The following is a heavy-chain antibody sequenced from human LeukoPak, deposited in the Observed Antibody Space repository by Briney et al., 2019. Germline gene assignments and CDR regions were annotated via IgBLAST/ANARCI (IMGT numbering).Heavy chain of an antibody. CDR3: ARLLFGGYSDY. V-gene: IGHV3-7*01. D-gene: IGHD2-15*01. CDR1: RFTFSNYW. J-gene: IGHJ4*02. Sequence: PGESLRLSCAASRFTFSNYWMSWVRQAPGKGLEWVASINQGGNEKHFVDSVKGRFTISRDNAQNSLYVQMNSLRAEDTAVYYCARLLFGGYSDYWGQGTLVTLSA. CDR2: INQGGNEK.